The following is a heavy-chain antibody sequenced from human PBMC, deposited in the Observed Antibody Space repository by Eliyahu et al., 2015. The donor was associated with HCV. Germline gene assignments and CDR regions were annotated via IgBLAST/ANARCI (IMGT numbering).Heavy chain of an antibody. CDR3: ARRATNSYYALDV. D-gene: IGHD5-12*01. CDR2: VSYDGSEK. CDR1: GFTFASFC. V-gene: IGHV3-30*04. J-gene: IGHJ6*02. Sequence: QVQLVESGGGEVQPGRSLRLSCAASGFTFASFCMXWVRQAPGKGLEWVXVVSYDGSEKYYADSVKGRFTMSRDNSMNTVYLQMNSLRAEDTALYYCARRATNSYYALDVWGQGTTVTVSS.